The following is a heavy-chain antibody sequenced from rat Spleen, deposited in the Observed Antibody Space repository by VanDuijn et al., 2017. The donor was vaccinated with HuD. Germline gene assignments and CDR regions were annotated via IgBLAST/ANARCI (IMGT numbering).Heavy chain of an antibody. J-gene: IGHJ2*01. D-gene: IGHD4-3*01. CDR3: AVSGYGY. Sequence: EVQLVESGGGLVQPGRSLKLSCEASGFSFSDYGMAWVLQAPTKGLEWVASISTGGGNTYYPDSVKGRFTISRDNAENTVYLQMNTLRSEDTATYYCAVSGYGYWGQGVMVTVSS. CDR1: GFSFSDYG. V-gene: IGHV5S13*01. CDR2: ISTGGGNT.